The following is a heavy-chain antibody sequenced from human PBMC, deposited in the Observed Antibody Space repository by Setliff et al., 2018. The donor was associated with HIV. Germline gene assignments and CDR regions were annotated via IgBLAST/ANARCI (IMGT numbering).Heavy chain of an antibody. J-gene: IGHJ4*02. CDR3: ARGGLGVVGAIDY. Sequence: SETLSLTCAVYGGSFSGYYWSWIRQPPGKGLEWIGEIIHSGGTNYNRSLKSRVTISVDTSKNQFSLNLSSVTAADTAVYYCARGGLGVVGAIDYWSQGTLVTVS. CDR2: IIHSGGT. D-gene: IGHD2-15*01. CDR1: GGSFSGYY. V-gene: IGHV4-34*01.